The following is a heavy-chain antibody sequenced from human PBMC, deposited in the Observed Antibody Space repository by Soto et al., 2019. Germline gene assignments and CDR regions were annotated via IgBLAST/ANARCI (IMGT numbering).Heavy chain of an antibody. J-gene: IGHJ6*03. V-gene: IGHV1-3*01. CDR1: GYTFTSYA. Sequence: ASVKVSCKASGYTFTSYAMHWVRQAPGQRLEWMGWINAGNGNTKYSQKFQGRVTITRDTSASTAYMELSSLRSEDTAVYYCARDPHGGFGVVPHHYYYHMDVWGKGTTVTVSS. D-gene: IGHD3-3*01. CDR2: INAGNGNT. CDR3: ARDPHGGFGVVPHHYYYHMDV.